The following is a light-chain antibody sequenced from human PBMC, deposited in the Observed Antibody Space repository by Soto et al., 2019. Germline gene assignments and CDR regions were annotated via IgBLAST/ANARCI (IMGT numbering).Light chain of an antibody. Sequence: EIVLTQSPATLSLSPGERATLSCRASQSVSSDLAWYQQKPGQAPRLHIYDASNRATGIPARFSGSGSGTDFTLTISSLGPEDFAVYYCQQRSNWLTFGGGTKVEIK. V-gene: IGKV3-11*01. CDR2: DAS. CDR3: QQRSNWLT. CDR1: QSVSSD. J-gene: IGKJ4*01.